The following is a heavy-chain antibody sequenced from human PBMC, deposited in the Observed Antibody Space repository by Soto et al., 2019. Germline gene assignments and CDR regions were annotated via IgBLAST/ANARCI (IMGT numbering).Heavy chain of an antibody. CDR2: IYYSGST. D-gene: IGHD2-2*01. Sequence: PSETLSLTCTVSGDSISSGGYYWSWIRQHPGKGLEWIGYIYYSGSTYYNPSLKSRVTISVDTSKNQFSLKLSSVTAADTAVYYCARYVVVPAATISRFDPWGQGTLVTVSS. J-gene: IGHJ5*02. CDR3: ARYVVVPAATISRFDP. CDR1: GDSISSGGYY. V-gene: IGHV4-31*03.